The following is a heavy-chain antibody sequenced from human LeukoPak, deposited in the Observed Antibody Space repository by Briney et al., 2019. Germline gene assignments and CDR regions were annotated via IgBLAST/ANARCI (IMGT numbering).Heavy chain of an antibody. CDR2: ISGSGGST. J-gene: IGHJ4*02. CDR1: GFTFSSYA. Sequence: GGSLRLSCAASGFTFSSYAMSWVRQAPGKGLEWVSAISGSGGSTYYADSVKGRFTISRDNSKNALYLQMNSLRAEDTAVYYCAKVRYILLYYFDYWGQGTLVTVSS. V-gene: IGHV3-23*01. CDR3: AKVRYILLYYFDY. D-gene: IGHD2/OR15-2a*01.